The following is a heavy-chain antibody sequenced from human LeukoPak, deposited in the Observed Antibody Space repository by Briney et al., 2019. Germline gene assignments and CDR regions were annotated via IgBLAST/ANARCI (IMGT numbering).Heavy chain of an antibody. Sequence: GGSLRLSCAASGFTFSSYGMHWVRQAPGKGLEWVAVIWYDGSNKYYADSVKGRFTISRGNSKNTLYLQMNSLRAEDTAVYYCARDGNGDYSYYFDYWGQGTLVTVSS. CDR2: IWYDGSNK. J-gene: IGHJ4*02. D-gene: IGHD4-17*01. V-gene: IGHV3-33*01. CDR3: ARDGNGDYSYYFDY. CDR1: GFTFSSYG.